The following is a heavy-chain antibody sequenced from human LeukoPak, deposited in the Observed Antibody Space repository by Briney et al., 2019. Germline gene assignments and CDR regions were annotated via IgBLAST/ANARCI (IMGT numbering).Heavy chain of an antibody. Sequence: SAKVSCKASGGSFSSYAISWVRQAPGQGLEWMGRIIPIFGTANYAQKFQGRVTITADKSTGTAYMELSSLRSEDTAVYYCARDWSRGYCTNGVCYAGRGFDYWGQGTLVTVSS. V-gene: IGHV1-69*06. CDR2: IIPIFGTA. J-gene: IGHJ4*02. D-gene: IGHD2-8*01. CDR3: ARDWSRGYCTNGVCYAGRGFDY. CDR1: GGSFSSYA.